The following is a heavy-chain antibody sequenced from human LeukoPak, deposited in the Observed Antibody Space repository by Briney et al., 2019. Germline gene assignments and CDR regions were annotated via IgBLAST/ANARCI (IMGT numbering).Heavy chain of an antibody. V-gene: IGHV1-8*01. CDR1: GYTFTSYD. Sequence: ASVKVSCKASGYTFTSYDINWVRQATGQGLEWMGWMNPNSGNTGYAQKFKGRVTMTRNTSISAAYMELSSLRSEDTAVYYCARGLSMVQGVIFGYWGQGTLVTVSS. D-gene: IGHD3-10*01. J-gene: IGHJ4*02. CDR2: MNPNSGNT. CDR3: ARGLSMVQGVIFGY.